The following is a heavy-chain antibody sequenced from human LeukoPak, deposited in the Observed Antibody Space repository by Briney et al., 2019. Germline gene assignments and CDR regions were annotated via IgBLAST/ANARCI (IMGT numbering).Heavy chain of an antibody. CDR2: ISYDGSNK. CDR3: ARVSAPGIHFDY. V-gene: IGHV3-30*04. D-gene: IGHD1-26*01. Sequence: GGSLRLSCAASGFTFSSYAMHWVRQAPGKGLEWVAVISYDGSNKYYADSVKGRFTISRDNAKNTPYLQKNNLRTEDTAVYYCARVSAPGIHFDYWGQGTLVTVSS. J-gene: IGHJ4*02. CDR1: GFTFSSYA.